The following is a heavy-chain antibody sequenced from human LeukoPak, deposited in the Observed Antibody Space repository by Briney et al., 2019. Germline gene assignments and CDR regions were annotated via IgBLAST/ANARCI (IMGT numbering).Heavy chain of an antibody. V-gene: IGHV3-23*01. D-gene: IGHD6-19*01. CDR1: GFIFSKYA. J-gene: IGHJ4*02. CDR3: ARGNWLYGDY. CDR2: ISGSGVYT. Sequence: PGGSLRLSCGASGFIFSKYAMSWVRQAPGKGLEWVSAISGSGVYTYYADSVKGRFTISRDNSKNTLYLQMNSLRAEDTAVYYCARGNWLYGDYWGQGTLVTVSS.